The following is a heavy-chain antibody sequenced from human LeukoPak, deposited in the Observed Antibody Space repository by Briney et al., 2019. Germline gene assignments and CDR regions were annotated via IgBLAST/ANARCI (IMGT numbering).Heavy chain of an antibody. CDR2: ISGSGGST. CDR3: AKTGSGYQWGIHIDY. Sequence: PGGSLRLSCAASGFTFSSYGMSWVRQAPGKGLEWVSAISGSGGSTYYADSVKGRFTISRDNSKNTLYLQMNSLRAEDTAVYYCAKTGSGYQWGIHIDYWGQGTLVTVSS. V-gene: IGHV3-23*01. CDR1: GFTFSSYG. D-gene: IGHD3-3*01. J-gene: IGHJ4*02.